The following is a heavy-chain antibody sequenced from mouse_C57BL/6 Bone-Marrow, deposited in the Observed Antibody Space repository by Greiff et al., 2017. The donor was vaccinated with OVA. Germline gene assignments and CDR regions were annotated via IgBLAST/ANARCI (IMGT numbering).Heavy chain of an antibody. CDR3: AKREGTGTFYAMDY. Sequence: QVQLKESGPGLVQPSQSLSITCTVSGFSLTSYGVHWVRQSPGKGLEWLGVIGSGGGTDYNAAFMSRLSITNDNTKSQVFFKMNSLQADDTAIYDCAKREGTGTFYAMDYWGQGTSVTVSS. CDR1: GFSLTSYG. CDR2: IGSGGGT. V-gene: IGHV2-5*01. D-gene: IGHD4-1*01. J-gene: IGHJ4*01.